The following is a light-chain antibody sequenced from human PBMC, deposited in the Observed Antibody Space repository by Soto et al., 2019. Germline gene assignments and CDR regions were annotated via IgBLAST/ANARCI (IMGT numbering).Light chain of an antibody. J-gene: IGKJ2*01. Sequence: ELVMTQSPATLSVSPGERATLSCRASQSVSSNLAWYQQKPGQAPRLLIYGASTRATGIPARFSGSGSGTEFTLTISSLQSEDFAVYYCQQYKNWPSYTFGQGTKLEIK. CDR2: GAS. CDR1: QSVSSN. CDR3: QQYKNWPSYT. V-gene: IGKV3-15*01.